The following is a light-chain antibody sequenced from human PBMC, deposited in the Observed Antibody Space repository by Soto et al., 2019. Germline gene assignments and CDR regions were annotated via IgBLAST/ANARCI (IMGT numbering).Light chain of an antibody. V-gene: IGKV1-6*01. CDR2: ATS. J-gene: IGKJ1*01. CDR1: QDIRTE. CDR3: LQDYSYPRT. Sequence: ASQDIRTELGWYQQKPGNAPKLLIYATSILQSGVPSRFSGIGSGTDFTLTISSLQPEDFATYYCLQDYSYPRTFGQGTKVDIK.